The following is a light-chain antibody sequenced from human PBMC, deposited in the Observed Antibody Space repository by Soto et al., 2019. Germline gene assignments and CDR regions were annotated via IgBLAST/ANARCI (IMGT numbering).Light chain of an antibody. CDR1: QSVSSN. CDR2: DTS. J-gene: IGKJ1*01. CDR3: QQRTNWPWT. V-gene: IGKV3-11*01. Sequence: EIVMTQSPSTLSVFPGERATLSCRASQSVSSNLAWYQQKPGQTPRLLIYDTSNRATGIPARFSGSGSGTDFALTISSLEPEDFAVYYCQQRTNWPWTFGQGTKVDIK.